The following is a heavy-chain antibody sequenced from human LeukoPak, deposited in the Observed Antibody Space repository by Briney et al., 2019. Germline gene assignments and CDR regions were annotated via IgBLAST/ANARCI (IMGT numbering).Heavy chain of an antibody. CDR1: GFTSSSYW. CDR2: IKQDGSEK. J-gene: IGHJ2*01. D-gene: IGHD3-22*01. Sequence: GGSLRLSCAASGFTSSSYWMSWVRQAPGKGLEWVANIKQDGSEKYYVDSVKGRFTISRDNAKNSLYLQMNSLRAEDTAVYYCARDLRDYYDSSGYFGWYFDLWGRGTLVTVSS. V-gene: IGHV3-7*01. CDR3: ARDLRDYYDSSGYFGWYFDL.